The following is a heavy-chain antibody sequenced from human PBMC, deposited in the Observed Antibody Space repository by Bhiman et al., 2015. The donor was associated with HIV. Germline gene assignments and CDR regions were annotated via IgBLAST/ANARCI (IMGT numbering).Heavy chain of an antibody. CDR3: AKDQGYGDYFNYWYFDL. J-gene: IGHJ2*01. CDR1: GFTFDDYA. V-gene: IGHV3-9*01. Sequence: EVQLVESGGGLVQPGRSLRLSCAASGFTFDDYAMHWVRQAPGKGLEWVSGISWNSGSIGYADSVKGRFTISRDNAKNSLYLQMNSLRAEDTALYYCAKDQGYGDYFNYWYFDLWGRGTLVTVSS. D-gene: IGHD4-17*01. CDR2: ISWNSGSI.